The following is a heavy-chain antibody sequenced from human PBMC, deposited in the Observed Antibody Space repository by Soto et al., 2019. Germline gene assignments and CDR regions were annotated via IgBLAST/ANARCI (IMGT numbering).Heavy chain of an antibody. CDR3: ARDRYHYYYGMDV. Sequence: WETLSLTCTVSGGSISSYYWSWIRQPPGKGLEWIGYIYYSGSTNYNPSLKSRVTISVDTSKNQFSLKLSSVTAADTAVYYCARDRYHYYYGMDVWGQGTTVTLSS. CDR2: IYYSGST. J-gene: IGHJ6*02. CDR1: GGSISSYY. V-gene: IGHV4-59*01.